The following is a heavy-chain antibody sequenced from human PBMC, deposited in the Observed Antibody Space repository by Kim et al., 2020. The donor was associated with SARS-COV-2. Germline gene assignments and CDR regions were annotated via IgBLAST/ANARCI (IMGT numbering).Heavy chain of an antibody. V-gene: IGHV4-39*01. CDR3: ARARGYSYGSLDY. CDR1: GDSISSSGYY. CDR2: IYYSGST. J-gene: IGHJ4*02. D-gene: IGHD5-18*01. Sequence: SETLSLTYTVSGDSISSSGYYWGWIRQPPGKGLEWIGTIYYSGSTYYNPSLKSRVTISVDTSRNQFSLQLNSVTAADTAVYYCARARGYSYGSLDYWGQGTLVTVSS.